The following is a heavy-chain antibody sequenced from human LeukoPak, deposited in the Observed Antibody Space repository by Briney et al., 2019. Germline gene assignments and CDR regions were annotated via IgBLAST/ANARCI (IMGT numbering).Heavy chain of an antibody. CDR1: GGSISSGSYY. CDR2: IYTSGST. Sequence: SETLSLTCTVSGGSISSGSYYWSWIRQPAGKGLEWIGRIYTSGSTNYNPSRKSRVTMSVDTSKNQFSLKLSSVTAADTAVYYCARKPIVNSAWYYFDYWGQGTLVTVSS. V-gene: IGHV4-61*02. CDR3: ARKPIVNSAWYYFDY. J-gene: IGHJ4*02. D-gene: IGHD3-22*01.